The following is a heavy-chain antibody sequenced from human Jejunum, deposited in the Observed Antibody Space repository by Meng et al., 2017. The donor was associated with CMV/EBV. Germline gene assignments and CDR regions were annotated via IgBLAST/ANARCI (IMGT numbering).Heavy chain of an antibody. Sequence: SGFTFNNYDMDWVRQAPGKGLECVAIISFNGRNKYYADSVKGRFTISRDDSKNTGYLEMNSLRPEDTAVYYCARQQGYFDSTMAYFDSWGQGALVTVSS. CDR3: ARQQGYFDSTMAYFDS. J-gene: IGHJ4*02. CDR1: GFTFNNYD. CDR2: ISFNGRNK. V-gene: IGHV3-30*03. D-gene: IGHD3-22*01.